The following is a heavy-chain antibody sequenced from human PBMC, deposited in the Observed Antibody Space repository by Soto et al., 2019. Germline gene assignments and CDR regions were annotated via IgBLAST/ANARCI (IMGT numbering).Heavy chain of an antibody. CDR2: ISGSGGST. CDR3: AKGGHIVVVTAIRVDRYYFDY. J-gene: IGHJ4*02. CDR1: GFTFSSYA. V-gene: IGHV3-23*01. Sequence: PGGSLRLSCAASGFTFSSYAMSWVRQAPGKGLEWVSAISGSGGSTYYADSVKGRFTISRDNSKNTLYLQMNSLRAEDTAVYYCAKGGHIVVVTAIRVDRYYFDYWGQGTLVTVSS. D-gene: IGHD2-21*02.